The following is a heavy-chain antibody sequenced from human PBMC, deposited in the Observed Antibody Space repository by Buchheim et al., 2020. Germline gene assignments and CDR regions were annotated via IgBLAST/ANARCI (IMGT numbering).Heavy chain of an antibody. D-gene: IGHD1-26*01. CDR3: ARWGFDIVGANYYYYGMDV. CDR1: GGSFSSSNW. J-gene: IGHJ6*02. CDR2: LYHRGRT. V-gene: IGHV4-4*02. Sequence: QVQLQESGPGLVKPSRTLSLTCAVSGGSFSSSNWWSWVRQPPGKGLEWIGELYHRGRTNYNPSLKSRVTISVDKHKNQFSLELSSVTAADTAVYYCARWGFDIVGANYYYYGMDVWGQGTT.